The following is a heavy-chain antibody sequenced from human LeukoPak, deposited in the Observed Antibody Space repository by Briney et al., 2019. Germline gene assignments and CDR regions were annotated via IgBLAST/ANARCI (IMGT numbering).Heavy chain of an antibody. Sequence: SETLSLTCTVSGGSISGYYWGWIRQPPGKGLEWIGYIYYSGSTKYNPSLKSRVTMSVDTSKNQFSLKLNSVTAADTAVYYCARGYSGYDPTYFDYWGQGTLVTASS. CDR2: IYYSGST. CDR3: ARGYSGYDPTYFDY. CDR1: GGSISGYY. D-gene: IGHD5-12*01. V-gene: IGHV4-59*01. J-gene: IGHJ4*02.